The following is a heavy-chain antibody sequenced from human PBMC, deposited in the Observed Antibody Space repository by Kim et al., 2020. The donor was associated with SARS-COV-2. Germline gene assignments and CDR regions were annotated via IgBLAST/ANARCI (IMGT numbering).Heavy chain of an antibody. D-gene: IGHD3-22*01. CDR2: ISGSGGST. Sequence: GGSLRLSCAASGFTFSSYAMSWFRQAPWKGLEWVSAISGSGGSTYYADSAKGRLAVSRDNSKNTLYLQMNSLRAEDTAVYYCSRPRRGYDILGSVIFAIWGQGTMVTVSS. CDR1: GFTFSSYA. CDR3: SRPRRGYDILGSVIFAI. V-gene: IGHV3-23*01. J-gene: IGHJ3*02.